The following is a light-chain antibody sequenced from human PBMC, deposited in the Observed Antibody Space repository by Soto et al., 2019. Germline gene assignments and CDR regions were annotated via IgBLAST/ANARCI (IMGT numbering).Light chain of an antibody. CDR3: ATWDDSLFGHV. Sequence: QSVLTQPPSASGTPGQGVTISRSGSSSDIGTNTVNWYQQLPGAAPKLLIYSNNQRPSGVPDRFSGSKSGTSASLAISGLQSEDEADYYCATWDDSLFGHVFGTGTKVTVL. CDR1: SSDIGTNT. CDR2: SNN. V-gene: IGLV1-44*01. J-gene: IGLJ1*01.